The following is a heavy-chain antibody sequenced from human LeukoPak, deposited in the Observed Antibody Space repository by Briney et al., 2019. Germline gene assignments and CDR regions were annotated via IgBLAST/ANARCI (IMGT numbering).Heavy chain of an antibody. J-gene: IGHJ3*02. Sequence: SETLSLTCTVCGGSISSYYWGWIRQPPGKGLEWIGSIYYSGSTYYNPSLKSRVTISVDTSKNQFSLKLSSVTAADTAVYYCASSILRFLEWFRGDAFDIWGQGTMVTVSS. CDR2: IYYSGST. V-gene: IGHV4-39*01. CDR3: ASSILRFLEWFRGDAFDI. CDR1: GGSISSYY. D-gene: IGHD3-3*01.